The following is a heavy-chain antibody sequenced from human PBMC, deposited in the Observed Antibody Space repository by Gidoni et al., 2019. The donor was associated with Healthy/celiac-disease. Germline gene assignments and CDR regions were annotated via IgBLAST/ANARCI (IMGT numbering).Heavy chain of an antibody. J-gene: IGHJ3*02. CDR2: IIPIFGTA. V-gene: IGHV1-69*01. CDR1: GGTFSSYA. Sequence: QVQLVQSGAEVKKPGSSVKVSCKATGGTFSSYAISWVRQAPGQGLEWMGGIIPIFGTANYAQKFQGRVTITADESTSTAYMELSSLRSEDTAVYYCASTRVVGATNAFDIWGQGTMVTVSS. D-gene: IGHD1-26*01. CDR3: ASTRVVGATNAFDI.